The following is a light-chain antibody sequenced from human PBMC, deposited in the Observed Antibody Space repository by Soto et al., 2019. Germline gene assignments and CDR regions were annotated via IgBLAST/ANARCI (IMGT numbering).Light chain of an antibody. CDR2: DAS. V-gene: IGKV3-11*01. CDR1: QSVSSY. J-gene: IGKJ4*01. CDR3: QQRSNWPPT. Sequence: DIEVTQSSAPLSVSPGERATLSCMASQSVSSYLAWYQQKPGQAPRLLIYDASHRATGIPARFSGSGSGTDCTLTISSLEPEDFPVYYCQQRSNWPPTLGGGTKVDI.